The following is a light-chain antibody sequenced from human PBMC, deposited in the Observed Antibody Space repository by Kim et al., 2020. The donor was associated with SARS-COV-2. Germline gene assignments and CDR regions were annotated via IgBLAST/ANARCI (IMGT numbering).Light chain of an antibody. Sequence: GQSVTSSCTGTSSDVGSYDYVSWYQQHPGKAPKLMIYDVNKRPSGVPDRFSGSKSGNTAFLTISELQAEDEADYYCCSYAGTYTYVFGIGTKVTVL. CDR1: SSDVGSYDY. CDR3: CSYAGTYTYV. J-gene: IGLJ1*01. CDR2: DVN. V-gene: IGLV2-11*01.